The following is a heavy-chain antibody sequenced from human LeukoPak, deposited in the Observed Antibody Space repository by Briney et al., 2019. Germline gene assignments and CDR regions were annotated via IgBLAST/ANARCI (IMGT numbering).Heavy chain of an antibody. CDR3: ARDRLLWFGELLLEYYYYGMDV. J-gene: IGHJ6*02. V-gene: IGHV3-30*04. CDR2: ISYDGSNK. Sequence: GGSLRLSCAASGFTFSSYAMHWVRQAPGKGLEWVAVISYDGSNKYYADSVKGRFTTSRDNSKNTLYLQMNSLRAEDTAVYYCARDRLLWFGELLLEYYYYGMDVWGQGTTVTVSS. D-gene: IGHD3-10*01. CDR1: GFTFSSYA.